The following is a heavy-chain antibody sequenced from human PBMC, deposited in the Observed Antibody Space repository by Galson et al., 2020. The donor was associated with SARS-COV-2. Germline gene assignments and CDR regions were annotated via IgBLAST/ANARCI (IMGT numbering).Heavy chain of an antibody. J-gene: IGHJ4*02. CDR1: GSTFSTYA. CDR2: ITGSGSKT. D-gene: IGHD2-21*02. CDR3: AKLISGDSYEDSDC. Sequence: GGSLRLSCAAPGSTFSTYAMTWVRQAPGKGLQWVPTITGSGSKTFFADSVKGRFTISRDNASNRVYLQMNSLGGEDTAVYYCAKLISGDSYEDSDCWGQGTLVSVSS. V-gene: IGHV3-23*05.